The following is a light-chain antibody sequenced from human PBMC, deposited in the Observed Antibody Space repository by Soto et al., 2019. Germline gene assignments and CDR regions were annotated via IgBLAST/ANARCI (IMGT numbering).Light chain of an antibody. V-gene: IGKV1-5*01. J-gene: IGKJ1*01. CDR2: DAS. CDR3: QQYNSYWT. Sequence: IPLTQSLATLSASLLERVSIXLRASQTISSWLAWYQQKPGKAPKLLIYDASSLESGVPSRFSGSGSGTEFTLTISSLQPDDFATYYCQQYNSYWTFGQGTKVDIK. CDR1: QTISSW.